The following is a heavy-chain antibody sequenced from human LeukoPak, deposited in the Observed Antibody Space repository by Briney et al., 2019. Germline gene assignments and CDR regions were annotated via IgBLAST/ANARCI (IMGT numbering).Heavy chain of an antibody. CDR3: ARSAKFEDTLDY. CDR2: IYYSGST. CDR1: SGSISSYY. D-gene: IGHD3-9*01. J-gene: IGHJ4*02. V-gene: IGHV4-59*01. Sequence: SETLSLTCTVSSGSISSYYWSWIRQPPGKGLEWIGYIYYSGSTNYNPSLKSRVTISVDTSKNQFSLKLNSVTAADTAVYYCARSAKFEDTLDYWSQGTLVTVSS.